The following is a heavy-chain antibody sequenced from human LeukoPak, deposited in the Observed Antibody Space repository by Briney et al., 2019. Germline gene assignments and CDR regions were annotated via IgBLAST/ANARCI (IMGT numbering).Heavy chain of an antibody. V-gene: IGHV4-59*01. D-gene: IGHD6-19*01. Sequence: SETLSLTCNVSGGSISSYYWSWIRQPPGRGLEWIGYIYYTGTTNYNPSLKSRVTISVDTSKNQFSLNLSSVSAADTAVYYCARVIRSSSGPWRGGHYYYYMDVWGKGTTVTISS. CDR1: GGSISSYY. J-gene: IGHJ6*03. CDR2: IYYTGTT. CDR3: ARVIRSSSGPWRGGHYYYYMDV.